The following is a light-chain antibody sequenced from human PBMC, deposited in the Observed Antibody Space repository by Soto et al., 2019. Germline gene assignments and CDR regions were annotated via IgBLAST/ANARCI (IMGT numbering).Light chain of an antibody. CDR1: RNVSNY. Sequence: EIILTQSPATLSLSLGERATLSCRASRNVSNYLAWYQQKPGQAPRLLIYDASNRATGFPARFSGSGSGTDFTLTISSLEPEDFAVYYCQQRSNWPPFTFGQGTRLEIK. CDR2: DAS. V-gene: IGKV3-11*01. CDR3: QQRSNWPPFT. J-gene: IGKJ2*01.